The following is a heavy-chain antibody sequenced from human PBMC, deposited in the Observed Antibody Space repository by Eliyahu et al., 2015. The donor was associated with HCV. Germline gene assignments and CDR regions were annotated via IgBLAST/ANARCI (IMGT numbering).Heavy chain of an antibody. J-gene: IGHJ4*02. Sequence: QVQLVQSGAEVKKPGASVKVSCKASGYTFTGYYMHWVRQAPGQGLEWMGWINPNSGGTNYAQKFQGRVTMTRDTSISTTYMELSRLRSDDTAVYYCARVSLDDSSGYSLPFDYWGQGTLVTVSS. D-gene: IGHD3-22*01. CDR1: GYTFTGYY. CDR3: ARVSLDDSSGYSLPFDY. V-gene: IGHV1-2*02. CDR2: INPNSGGT.